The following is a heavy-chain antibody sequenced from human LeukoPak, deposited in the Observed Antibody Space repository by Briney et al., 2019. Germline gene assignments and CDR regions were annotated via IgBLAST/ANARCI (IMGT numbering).Heavy chain of an antibody. Sequence: SETLSLTCAVYGGSFSGYYWSWIRQPPGKGLEWIGEINHSGSTNYNPSLKSRVTISVDTSKNQFSLKLSSVTAADTAVHYCASSPLRYGSSTSCQGRLDYWGQGTLVTVSS. CDR2: INHSGST. D-gene: IGHD2-2*01. V-gene: IGHV4-34*01. J-gene: IGHJ4*02. CDR3: ASSPLRYGSSTSCQGRLDY. CDR1: GGSFSGYY.